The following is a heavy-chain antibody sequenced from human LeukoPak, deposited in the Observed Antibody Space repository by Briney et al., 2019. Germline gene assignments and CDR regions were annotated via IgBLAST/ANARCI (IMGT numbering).Heavy chain of an antibody. CDR3: ARGGALYCGYELHWFDP. V-gene: IGHV1-69*05. CDR1: GGTFSSSA. CDR2: IIPIFGTA. J-gene: IGHJ5*02. D-gene: IGHD5-12*01. Sequence: ASVKVSCKASGGTFSSSAISWVRQAPGQGLEWMGGIIPIFGTANYAQKFQGRVTITTDESTSTAYMELSSLRSEDTAVYYCARGGALYCGYELHWFDPWGQGTLVTVSS.